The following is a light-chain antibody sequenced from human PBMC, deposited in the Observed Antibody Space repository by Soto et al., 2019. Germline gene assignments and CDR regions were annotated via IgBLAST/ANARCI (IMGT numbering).Light chain of an antibody. CDR3: QQYGNSPLT. J-gene: IGKJ4*01. V-gene: IGKV3-20*01. Sequence: SGLTKTQGTLSLSPGEEATLSCRASQTVTTRYLAWYQQRPGQSPRLLIYGASNRATGIPDRFSGSGSGTDFTLTISGLEPEDFTVYYCQQYGNSPLTFCGGTKVDIK. CDR2: GAS. CDR1: QTVTTRY.